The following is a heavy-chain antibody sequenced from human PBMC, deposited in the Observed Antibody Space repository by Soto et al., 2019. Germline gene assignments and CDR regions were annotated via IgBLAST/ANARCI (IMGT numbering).Heavy chain of an antibody. Sequence: SVKVSCKASGGTLSSYAISWVRQAPGQGLEWMGGIIPIFGTANYAQKFQGRVTITADKSTSTAYMELSSLRSEDTAVYYCAGSPSSGWYGDAFDIWGQGTMVTVSS. J-gene: IGHJ3*02. CDR3: AGSPSSGWYGDAFDI. D-gene: IGHD6-19*01. CDR2: IIPIFGTA. CDR1: GGTLSSYA. V-gene: IGHV1-69*06.